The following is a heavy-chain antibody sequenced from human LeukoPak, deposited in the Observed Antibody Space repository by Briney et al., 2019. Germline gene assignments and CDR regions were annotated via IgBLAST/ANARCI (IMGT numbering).Heavy chain of an antibody. CDR2: MNPNSGNT. CDR3: ARVAMIVAAAFDI. CDR1: GYTFTGYY. D-gene: IGHD3-22*01. V-gene: IGHV1-8*03. J-gene: IGHJ3*02. Sequence: ASVKVSCKTSGYTFTGYYLHWVRQAPGQGLEWMGWMNPNSGNTGYAQKFQGRVTITRNTSISTAYMELSSLRSEDTAVYYCARVAMIVAAAFDIWGQGTMVTVSS.